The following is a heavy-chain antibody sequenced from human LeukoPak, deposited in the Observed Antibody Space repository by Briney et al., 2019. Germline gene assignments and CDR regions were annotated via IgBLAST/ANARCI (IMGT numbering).Heavy chain of an antibody. CDR3: ARATPWLLPGY. D-gene: IGHD3-22*01. Sequence: GSLRLSCAASGFTLSNYSMNWVRQPPGKGLEWIGHIYDTGNTNYNPSLESRVTISVDTSKNQFSLRLTSVTAADTAVYFCARATPWLLPGYWGQGTLVTVSS. CDR1: GFTLSNYS. CDR2: IYDTGNT. J-gene: IGHJ4*02. V-gene: IGHV4-59*01.